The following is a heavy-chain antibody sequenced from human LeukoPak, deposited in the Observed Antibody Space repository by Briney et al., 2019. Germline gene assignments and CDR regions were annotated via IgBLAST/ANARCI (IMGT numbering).Heavy chain of an antibody. J-gene: IGHJ4*02. CDR1: GYSFSSYL. Sequence: GESLKISCEGSGYSFSSYLIAWVRQMPEKGLEWVGIIYPGDSDTRYSPSFQSQVTISANKSITTAYLQWSSLKASDTAMYYCARQCGGFDYWGQGTLVTVSS. CDR2: IYPGDSDT. V-gene: IGHV5-51*01. D-gene: IGHD6-25*01. CDR3: ARQCGGFDY.